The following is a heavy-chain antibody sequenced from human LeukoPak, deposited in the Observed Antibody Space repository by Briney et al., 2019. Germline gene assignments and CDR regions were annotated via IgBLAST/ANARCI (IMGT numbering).Heavy chain of an antibody. V-gene: IGHV3-15*01. CDR2: IKSKTDGGTT. CDR3: TTGGWYYYDSSGEYYFDY. Sequence: GGSLRLSCAASGFTFSNAWMSWVRQAPGKGLEWVGRIKSKTDGGTTDYAAPVKGRFTISRDDSKNTLYLQMNSLKTEDTAVYYCTTGGWYYYDSSGEYYFDYWGEGTLVTVSS. J-gene: IGHJ4*02. D-gene: IGHD3-22*01. CDR1: GFTFSNAW.